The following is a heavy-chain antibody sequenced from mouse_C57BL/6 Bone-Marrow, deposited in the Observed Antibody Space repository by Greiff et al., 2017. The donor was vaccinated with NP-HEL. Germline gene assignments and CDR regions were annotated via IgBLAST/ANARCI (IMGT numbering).Heavy chain of an antibody. CDR2: IHPSDSDT. V-gene: IGHV1-74*01. J-gene: IGHJ2*01. D-gene: IGHD2-4*01. CDR3: AKGGYYDYDVPDY. Sequence: VQLQQPGAELVKPGASVMVSCKASGYTFTSYWMHWVKQRPGHGLELIGRIHPSDSDTNYNPKFKGKAPLTVDKSSSIAYMQLRSLTSEDSAVYYCAKGGYYDYDVPDYRGKGTTLTVSS. CDR1: GYTFTSYW.